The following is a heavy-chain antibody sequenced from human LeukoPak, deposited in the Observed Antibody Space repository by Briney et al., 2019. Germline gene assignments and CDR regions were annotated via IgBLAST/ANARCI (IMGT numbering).Heavy chain of an antibody. V-gene: IGHV1-2*02. D-gene: IGHD2-2*01. Sequence: ASVKVSCKASGYTFTGYYMHWVRQAPGQGLEWVGWINPNSGGTNYAQRFQGRVTMPRDTSISTAYMELSRLRSDDTAVYYCARSGSNEGFDYWGQGTLVTVSS. J-gene: IGHJ4*02. CDR3: ARSGSNEGFDY. CDR2: INPNSGGT. CDR1: GYTFTGYY.